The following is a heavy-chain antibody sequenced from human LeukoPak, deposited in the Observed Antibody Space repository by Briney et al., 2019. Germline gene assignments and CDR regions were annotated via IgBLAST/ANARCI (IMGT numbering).Heavy chain of an antibody. CDR3: ANELSSGWGYFNY. V-gene: IGHV3-74*01. CDR1: GFTFSDYW. CDR2: ISSDGSRV. J-gene: IGHJ4*02. Sequence: GGSLRLSCAASGFTFSDYWMHWVRQAPGKGLVWVSRISSDGSRVTYADSVKGRFTISRDNAKNTLYLQMNSLRAEDTAVYYCANELSSGWGYFNYWGQGTLVTVSS. D-gene: IGHD6-19*01.